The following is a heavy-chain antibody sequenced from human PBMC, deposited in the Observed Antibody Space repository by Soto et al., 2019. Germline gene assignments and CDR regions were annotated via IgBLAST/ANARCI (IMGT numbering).Heavy chain of an antibody. CDR1: GGSISSYY. CDR2: IYYSGST. Sequence: SETLPLTCTVSGGSISSYYWSWILQPPGKGLEWIGYIYYSGSTDYDPSLKSRVTISVDTSKNQFSLKLSSVTAADTAVYYCARRWGTYVDLWGQGTLVTVSS. CDR3: ARRWGTYVDL. V-gene: IGHV4-59*01. D-gene: IGHD7-27*01. J-gene: IGHJ4*02.